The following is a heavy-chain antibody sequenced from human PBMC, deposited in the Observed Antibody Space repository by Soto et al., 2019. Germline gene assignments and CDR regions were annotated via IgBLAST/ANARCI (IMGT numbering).Heavy chain of an antibody. Sequence: QVHLVESGGGVVRPGGSLRLSCAASGFTFSTHAMHWVRQAPGKGLEWVALISYEGTTKYYADSVKGRFTISRDTSKNTLYLQMNSLRGEDMAIYYCARDRPYSSSWYPEYWGQGTLVTVSS. CDR3: ARDRPYSSSWYPEY. V-gene: IGHV3-30-3*01. CDR2: ISYEGTTK. D-gene: IGHD6-13*01. CDR1: GFTFSTHA. J-gene: IGHJ4*02.